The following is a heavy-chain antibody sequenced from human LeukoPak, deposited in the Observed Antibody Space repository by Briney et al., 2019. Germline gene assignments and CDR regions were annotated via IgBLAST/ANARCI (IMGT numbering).Heavy chain of an antibody. D-gene: IGHD5-18*01. CDR2: ISYDGSNK. V-gene: IGHV3-30*18. J-gene: IGHJ4*02. CDR3: AKKQLWRPFDY. CDR1: GFTFSSYG. Sequence: GRPLRLSCAASGFTFSSYGMHWVRQAPGKGLEWVAVISYDGSNKYYADSVKGRFTISRDNSKNTLYLQMNSLRAEDTAVYYCAKKQLWRPFDYWGQGTLVTVSS.